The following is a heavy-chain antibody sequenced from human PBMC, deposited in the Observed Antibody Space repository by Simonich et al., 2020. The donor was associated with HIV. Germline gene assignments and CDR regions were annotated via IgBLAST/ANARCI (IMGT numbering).Heavy chain of an antibody. Sequence: QVQLVESGGGVVQPGRSLRLSCAASGFTFSSYAMQWVRQAPGKGLEWVADISYDGSNKYYADSVKGRFTIARDNPKTTLYLQMNSLRAEDTAVYYCASGGSISSVWADDYWGQGTLDTVSS. CDR1: GFTFSSYA. CDR2: ISYDGSNK. CDR3: ASGGSISSVWADDY. D-gene: IGHD3-16*01. V-gene: IGHV3-30*07. J-gene: IGHJ4*02.